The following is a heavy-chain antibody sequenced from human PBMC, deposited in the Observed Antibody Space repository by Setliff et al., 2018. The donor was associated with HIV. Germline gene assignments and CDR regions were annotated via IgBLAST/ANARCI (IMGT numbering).Heavy chain of an antibody. D-gene: IGHD3-3*01. V-gene: IGHV1-18*01. Sequence: ASVKVSCKASGYTFTDYGISWVRQAPGQGLEWMGWISGYKGNTNYAQKLQGRVTMTTDTSTSTAYMELRSLRSDDTAVYYCARLRPTAFFDYWGQGTLVTVSS. CDR3: ARLRPTAFFDY. CDR1: GYTFTDYG. CDR2: ISGYKGNT. J-gene: IGHJ4*02.